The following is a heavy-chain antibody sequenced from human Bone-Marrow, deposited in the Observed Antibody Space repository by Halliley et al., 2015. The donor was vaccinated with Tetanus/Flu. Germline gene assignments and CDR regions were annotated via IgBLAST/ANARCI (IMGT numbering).Heavy chain of an antibody. V-gene: IGHV4-31*02. CDR2: FYDRGST. CDR3: ARGAGDFWSGYYHFDN. D-gene: IGHD3-3*01. Sequence: IGFFYDRGSTDYSPSLKRRVSISVDTSRNHFSLSLISVTAADTAVYYCARGAGDFWSGYYHFDNWGQGTLVTVSS. J-gene: IGHJ4*02.